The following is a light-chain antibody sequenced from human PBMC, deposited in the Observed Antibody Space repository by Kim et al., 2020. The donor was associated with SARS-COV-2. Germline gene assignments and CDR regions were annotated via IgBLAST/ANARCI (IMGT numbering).Light chain of an antibody. CDR3: VAWDDSLSGWV. V-gene: IGLV1-47*01. CDR2: RNN. J-gene: IGLJ3*02. Sequence: QSVLTQPPSASGTPGQRVTISCSGSSSNIGSNYVYWYQQLPGTAPKLLIYRNNQRPSGVPDRFSGSKSDTSASLAISGLRSEDEADYYCVAWDDSLSGWVFGGGTQLTVL. CDR1: SSNIGSNY.